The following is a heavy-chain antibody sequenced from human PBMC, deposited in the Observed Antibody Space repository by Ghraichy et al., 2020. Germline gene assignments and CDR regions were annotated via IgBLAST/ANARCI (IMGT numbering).Heavy chain of an antibody. CDR2: IYSGGSK. Sequence: GGSLRLSCAASGFTVSSNYMSWVRQAPGKGLEWVSVIYSGGSKYYADSVKGRFTISRDNSKNTLYLQMNSLRAEDTAVYYCARDLGGLWGGSYYFDYWGQGTLLTVSS. CDR1: GFTVSSNY. CDR3: ARDLGGLWGGSYYFDY. V-gene: IGHV3-53*01. J-gene: IGHJ4*02. D-gene: IGHD1-26*01.